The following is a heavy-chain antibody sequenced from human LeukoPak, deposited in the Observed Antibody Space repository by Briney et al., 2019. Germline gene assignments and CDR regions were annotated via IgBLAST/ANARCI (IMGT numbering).Heavy chain of an antibody. Sequence: PGGSLRLSCAASGFTFSSYAMSWVRQALGKGLEWVSGISGSGGSTYYADSVKGRFTISRDNSKNTLYLQMNSLRAEDTAVYYCAKDGVTMVRGVISRSDYWGQGTLVTVSS. V-gene: IGHV3-23*01. J-gene: IGHJ4*02. CDR1: GFTFSSYA. D-gene: IGHD3-10*01. CDR3: AKDGVTMVRGVISRSDY. CDR2: ISGSGGST.